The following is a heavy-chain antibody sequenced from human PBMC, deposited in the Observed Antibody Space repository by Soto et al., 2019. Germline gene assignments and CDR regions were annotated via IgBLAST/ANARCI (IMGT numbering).Heavy chain of an antibody. D-gene: IGHD4-17*01. J-gene: IGHJ6*02. CDR1: WVPLCSYA. CDR3: AKHYERYNYYYGMDV. Sequence: GAPRPSLAAPWVPLCSYALSWGPPAPGKGLEWVSAISGSGGSTYYADSVKGRFTISRDNSKNTLYLQMNSLRAEDTAVYYCAKHYERYNYYYGMDVWGQGTTVTVSS. CDR2: ISGSGGST. V-gene: IGHV3-23*01.